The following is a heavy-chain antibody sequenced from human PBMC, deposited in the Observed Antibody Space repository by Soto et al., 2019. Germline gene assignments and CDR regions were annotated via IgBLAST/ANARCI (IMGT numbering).Heavy chain of an antibody. CDR2: IYYSGST. J-gene: IGHJ6*03. D-gene: IGHD6-19*01. CDR1: GGSISSYY. V-gene: IGHV4-59*08. CDR3: ARLRSPVAGTVSYYYYYYYMDV. Sequence: SETLSLTCTVSGGSISSYYWSWIRQPPGKGLEWIGYIYYSGSTNYNPSLKSRVTISVDTSKNQFSLKLSSVTAADTAVYYCARLRSPVAGTVSYYYYYYYMDVWGKGTTVTVSS.